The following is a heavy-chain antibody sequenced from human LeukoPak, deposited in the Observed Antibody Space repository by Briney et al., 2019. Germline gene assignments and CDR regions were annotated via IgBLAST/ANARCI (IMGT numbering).Heavy chain of an antibody. V-gene: IGHV3-53*01. Sequence: GGSLRLSCAASGFTVSSNYMSWVRQAPGKGLEWVSVIYSGGGTYYADSVKGRFTISRDNSKNTLYLQMNSLRAEDTAVYYCGRENHYYDSSGYYFKIDYWGQGTLVTASS. CDR3: GRENHYYDSSGYYFKIDY. J-gene: IGHJ4*02. CDR1: GFTVSSNY. CDR2: IYSGGGT. D-gene: IGHD3-22*01.